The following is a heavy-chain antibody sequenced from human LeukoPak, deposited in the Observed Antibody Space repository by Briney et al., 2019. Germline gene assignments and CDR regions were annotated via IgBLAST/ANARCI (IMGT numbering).Heavy chain of an antibody. CDR2: INPNSGGT. J-gene: IGHJ4*02. V-gene: IGHV1-2*02. D-gene: IGHD6-13*01. CDR3: ARDYGIDIAAAVSLDY. CDR1: GYTFTGYY. Sequence: ASVKVSCKASGYTFTGYYMHWVRQAPGQGLEWMGWINPNSGGTNYAQKFQGRVTMTRDTSISTAYMELSRLRSDDTAVYYCARDYGIDIAAAVSLDYWGQGTLVTVSS.